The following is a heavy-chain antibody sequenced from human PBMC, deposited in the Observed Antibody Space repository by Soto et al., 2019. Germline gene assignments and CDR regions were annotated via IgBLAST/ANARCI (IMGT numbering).Heavy chain of an antibody. CDR3: AREVVEERDAFDI. D-gene: IGHD3-22*01. CDR2: ISTDNGNT. Sequence: ASVKVSCKASGYTFTSSGISWVRQAPGQGLEWMGWISTDNGNTKYAQKLQGRVTMTTDTSTSTAYMELRSLRSDDTAVYYCAREVVEERDAFDIWGQGTMVTVSS. J-gene: IGHJ3*02. CDR1: GYTFTSSG. V-gene: IGHV1-18*01.